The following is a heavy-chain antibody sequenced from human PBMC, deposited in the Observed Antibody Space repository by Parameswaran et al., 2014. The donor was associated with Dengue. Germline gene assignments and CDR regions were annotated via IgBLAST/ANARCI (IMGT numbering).Heavy chain of an antibody. D-gene: IGHD2-8*02. J-gene: IGHJ3*01. Sequence: SWVRQAPGQGLEWMGWISANNVNTIYAQRFQGRVTMTTDTSTDTAYMELRSLRSDDTAVYFCARVWWNGGRTFDLWGQGTMVTVSS. CDR3: ARVWWNGGRTFDL. CDR2: ISANNVNT. V-gene: IGHV1-18*01.